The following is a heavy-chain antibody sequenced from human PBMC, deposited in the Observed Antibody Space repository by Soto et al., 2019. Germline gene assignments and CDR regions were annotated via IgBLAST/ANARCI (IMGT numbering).Heavy chain of an antibody. V-gene: IGHV4-4*07. CDR3: ARGEIRGYDY. Sequence: QVQLQESGPGLVRPSETLSLTCSVSGGSISGYYWSWIRQPAGKGLEWVGRIYASGSTNYAPSLQSRVTLSLDTSENQFSLRLISVTAADTAIYYCARGEIRGYDYWGQGTLVTVS. CDR1: GGSISGYY. CDR2: IYASGST. D-gene: IGHD3-22*01. J-gene: IGHJ4*02.